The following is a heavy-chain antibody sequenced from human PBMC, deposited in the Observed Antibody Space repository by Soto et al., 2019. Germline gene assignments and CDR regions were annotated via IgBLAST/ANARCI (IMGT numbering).Heavy chain of an antibody. CDR2: ISGGGDAA. J-gene: IGHJ2*01. D-gene: IGHD7-27*01. V-gene: IGHV3-23*01. CDR3: ARKILGSTTRPNYWYFEL. CDR1: GFTFINYA. Sequence: EVQVLESGGGLVQPGGSLRLSCAGSGFTFINYAMNWVRQAPGKGLEWVSSISGGGDAAFFPDSVRGRFNISRDNSKNTVTLQMNSLGVDDTAVYYCARKILGSTTRPNYWYFELWGRGTRVTVSS.